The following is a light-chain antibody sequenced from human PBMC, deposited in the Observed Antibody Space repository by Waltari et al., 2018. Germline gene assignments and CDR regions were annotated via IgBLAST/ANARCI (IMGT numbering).Light chain of an antibody. J-gene: IGKJ2*01. V-gene: IGKV3-20*01. Sequence: EIVLTQSPAILSLSPGESATLSCRASQSVDSKYFAWYQQKPGQPPRLLIDGASTRANGIPDRFSGSGSGTGFTLTVSRLEPEDYAVYYCQHYENSPLRFTCGQGTKLDIK. CDR1: QSVDSKY. CDR3: QHYENSPLRFT. CDR2: GAS.